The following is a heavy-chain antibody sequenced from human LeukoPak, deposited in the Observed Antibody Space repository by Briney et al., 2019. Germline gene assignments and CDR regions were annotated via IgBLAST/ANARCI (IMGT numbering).Heavy chain of an antibody. CDR2: IYYSGST. Sequence: SETLSLTCTVSGGSISSYYWSWIRQPPGKGLEWIGYIYYSGSTNYNPSLKSRVTISVDTSKNQFSLKLSSVTAADTAVYYCARVVADRSGYYFDYWGQGTLVTVSS. CDR1: GGSISSYY. V-gene: IGHV4-59*01. CDR3: ARVVADRSGYYFDY. J-gene: IGHJ4*02. D-gene: IGHD6-6*01.